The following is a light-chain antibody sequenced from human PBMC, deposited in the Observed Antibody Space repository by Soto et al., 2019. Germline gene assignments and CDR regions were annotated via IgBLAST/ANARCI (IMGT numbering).Light chain of an antibody. Sequence: EILMTQSPATLSVSPGERATLSCRASQSVNANLAWYQQKSGRSPRLLIFGASTRATDIPGRFSGSGSGTEFTLTISSLQPEDFAVYYCQQYNKWPKPFGQGT. J-gene: IGKJ1*01. CDR3: QQYNKWPKP. CDR2: GAS. CDR1: QSVNAN. V-gene: IGKV3-15*01.